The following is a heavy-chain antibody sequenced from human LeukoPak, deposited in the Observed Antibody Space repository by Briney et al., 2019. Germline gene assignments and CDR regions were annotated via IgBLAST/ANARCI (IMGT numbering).Heavy chain of an antibody. CDR1: GGSISSSSYY. J-gene: IGHJ5*02. CDR3: VRQRGRRVWFDP. D-gene: IGHD3-10*01. Sequence: PSETLSLTCTVSGGSISSSSYYWTWIRQPPGEGLEWIGTVYSSGSTFYNPSLRSRVTISVDTSKNQFSLNLSSVTAADTAVYYCVRQRGRRVWFDPWGQGTLVTVSS. V-gene: IGHV4-39*01. CDR2: VYSSGST.